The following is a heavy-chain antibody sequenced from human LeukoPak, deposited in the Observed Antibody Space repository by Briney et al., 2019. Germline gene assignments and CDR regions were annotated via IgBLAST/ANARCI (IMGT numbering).Heavy chain of an antibody. CDR2: ISAYSGNT. D-gene: IGHD4-17*01. J-gene: IGHJ2*01. CDR3: ARYGDYAPRYFDL. CDR1: GYIFINYG. V-gene: IGHV1-18*01. Sequence: ASVKVSCKASGYIFINYGICWVRQAPGQGLEWMGWISAYSGNTKYAQKFQGRLTMITDTSTSTAYMDLRSLRSDDTAVYYCARYGDYAPRYFDLWSRGTLVTVSS.